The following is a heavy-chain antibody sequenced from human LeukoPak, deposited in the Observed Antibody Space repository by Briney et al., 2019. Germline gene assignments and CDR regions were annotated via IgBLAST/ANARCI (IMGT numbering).Heavy chain of an antibody. Sequence: SETLSLTCAVYGGSFSGYYWSWIRQPPGKGLEWIGEINHSGSTNYNPSLKSRVTISVDTSKNRFSLKLSSVTAADTAVYYCARHPIYLGGWGGIDYWGQGTLVTVSS. CDR1: GGSFSGYY. CDR2: INHSGST. D-gene: IGHD3-10*01. V-gene: IGHV4-34*01. J-gene: IGHJ4*02. CDR3: ARHPIYLGGWGGIDY.